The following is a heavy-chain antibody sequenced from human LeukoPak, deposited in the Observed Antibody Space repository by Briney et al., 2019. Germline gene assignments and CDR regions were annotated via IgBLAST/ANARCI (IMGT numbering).Heavy chain of an antibody. CDR3: ARVDGVLLYYYYMDV. Sequence: PGGSLRLSCAASGFTFSSYTMNWVRQAPGKGLEWLSYIGTSYSSMSHADSVKGRFTISRDNAKNSLYLQMNSLRAEDTAVYYCARVDGVLLYYYYMDVWGKGTTVTVSS. V-gene: IGHV3-48*04. CDR2: IGTSYSSM. D-gene: IGHD2-15*01. CDR1: GFTFSSYT. J-gene: IGHJ6*03.